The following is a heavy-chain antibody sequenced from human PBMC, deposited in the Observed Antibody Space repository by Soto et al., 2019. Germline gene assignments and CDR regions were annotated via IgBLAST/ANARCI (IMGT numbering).Heavy chain of an antibody. J-gene: IGHJ3*02. CDR3: ARFGFVPTIPYAFDI. Sequence: PSETLSLTCTVSGGSISPYYWSWIRQPPGKGLEWIGYIYYSGNTNYTPSLKSRVTISVDTSKNQFSLKLTSVTAADTAVYFCARFGFVPTIPYAFDIWGQGTMVTFSS. CDR1: GGSISPYY. D-gene: IGHD5-12*01. CDR2: IYYSGNT. V-gene: IGHV4-59*01.